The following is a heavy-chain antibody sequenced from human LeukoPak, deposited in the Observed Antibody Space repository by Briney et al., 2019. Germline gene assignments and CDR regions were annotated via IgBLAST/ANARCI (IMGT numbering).Heavy chain of an antibody. Sequence: GGSLRLSCAASGFTFSSYAMSWVRQAPGKGLEWVSAISGSGGSTYYADSVKGRFTISRDNSKNTLYLQMNSPRAEDTAVYYCAKGSITMVRGVTLPLGYWGQGTLVTVSS. J-gene: IGHJ4*02. V-gene: IGHV3-23*01. CDR1: GFTFSSYA. D-gene: IGHD3-10*01. CDR3: AKGSITMVRGVTLPLGY. CDR2: ISGSGGST.